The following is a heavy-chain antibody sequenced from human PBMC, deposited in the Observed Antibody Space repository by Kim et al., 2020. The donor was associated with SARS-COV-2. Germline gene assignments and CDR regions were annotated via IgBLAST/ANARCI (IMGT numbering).Heavy chain of an antibody. Sequence: ASVKVSCKGSGYTFTEYAMHWVRQALGQGHEWMGWIDTNTGNPTYAQGFTGRFVFSLDTSVSTAYLQISSLEAADTAVYYCTRAAYDRSGYSDYWGQGTLVTVSS. V-gene: IGHV7-4-1*02. D-gene: IGHD3-22*01. CDR1: GYTFTEYA. CDR2: IDTNTGNP. J-gene: IGHJ4*02. CDR3: TRAAYDRSGYSDY.